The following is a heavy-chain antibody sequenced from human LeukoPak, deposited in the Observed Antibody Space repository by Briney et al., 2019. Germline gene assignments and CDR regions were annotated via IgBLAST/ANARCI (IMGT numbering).Heavy chain of an antibody. J-gene: IGHJ4*02. CDR1: GGSISSYY. V-gene: IGHV4-59*01. CDR2: IYNSGST. Sequence: ASETLSLTCTVSGGSISSYYWSWIRQPPGKGLEWIGYIYNSGSTNYNPSLKSRVTISIDTSKRQFSLKLSSVTAADTAVYYCARDMTVGNGYFDYWGQGTLVTVSS. D-gene: IGHD4-23*01. CDR3: ARDMTVGNGYFDY.